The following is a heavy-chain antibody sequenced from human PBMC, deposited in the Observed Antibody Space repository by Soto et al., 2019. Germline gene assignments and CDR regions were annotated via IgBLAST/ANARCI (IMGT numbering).Heavy chain of an antibody. CDR1: GYTFTNYD. D-gene: IGHD6-13*01. J-gene: IGHJ6*02. CDR3: ARADSNYYYYYGMDV. V-gene: IGHV1-3*05. CDR2: INAGNGNT. Sequence: QVQLVQSGAEEKKPGASVKVSCKASGYTFTNYDMHWVRQAPGQRLEWMGWINAGNGNTKYSQKFQGRVTITRYTSASTAYMELSSLRSEDTSVYYCARADSNYYYYYGMDVWGQGTTVTVSS.